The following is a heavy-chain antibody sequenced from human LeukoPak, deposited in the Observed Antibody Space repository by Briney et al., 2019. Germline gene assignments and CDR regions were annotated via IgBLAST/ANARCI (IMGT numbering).Heavy chain of an antibody. D-gene: IGHD6-19*01. Sequence: GGSLRLSCAASGFTFDDYGMSWVRQAPGKGLEWVSGINWNGGSTGYADSVKGRFTISRDNAKNSRYLQMNSLIAEDTALYYCASEGKWLVNYSSYLAVWGKGTTVTVSS. CDR3: ASEGKWLVNYSSYLAV. CDR1: GFTFDDYG. V-gene: IGHV3-20*04. J-gene: IGHJ6*03. CDR2: INWNGGST.